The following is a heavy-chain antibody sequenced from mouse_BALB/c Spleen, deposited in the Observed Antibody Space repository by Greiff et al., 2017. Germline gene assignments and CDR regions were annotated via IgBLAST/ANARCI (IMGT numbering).Heavy chain of an antibody. Sequence: QVQLQQPGAELVKPGASVKLSCKASGYTFTSYWMHWVKQRPGQGLEWIGEINPSNGRTNYNEKFKSKATLTVDKSSSTAYMQLSSLTSEDSAVYYCARGAFDVWGAGTTVTVSS. CDR3: ARGAFDV. CDR2: INPSNGRT. V-gene: IGHV1S81*02. J-gene: IGHJ1*01. CDR1: GYTFTSYW.